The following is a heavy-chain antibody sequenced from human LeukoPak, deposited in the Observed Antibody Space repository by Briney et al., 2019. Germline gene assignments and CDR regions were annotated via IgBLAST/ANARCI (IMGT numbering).Heavy chain of an antibody. J-gene: IGHJ4*02. CDR3: ARSLTMVRAYDY. Sequence: PGGSLRLSCVASGFTFSSYWMTWVRQAPGKGLEWVSYISSSGSTIYYADSVKGRFTISRDNSKNTVYLQMNSLRTEDTAVCYCARSLTMVRAYDYWGQGTLVTVSS. D-gene: IGHD3-10*01. V-gene: IGHV3-48*01. CDR1: GFTFSSYW. CDR2: ISSSGSTI.